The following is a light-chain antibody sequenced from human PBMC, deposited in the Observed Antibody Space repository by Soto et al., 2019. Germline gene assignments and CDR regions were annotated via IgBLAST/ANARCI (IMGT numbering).Light chain of an antibody. Sequence: QSALTQPASVSGSLGQSITISCAGTSSDVGGYNYVSWYQQHPGKAPKLIIYEVSNRPSGVSNRFSGSKSGNTASLTISGLQAEDEVDYYCCSYTSSNTLAYVFGTGTKVTVL. CDR2: EVS. V-gene: IGLV2-14*01. CDR1: SSDVGGYNY. J-gene: IGLJ1*01. CDR3: CSYTSSNTLAYV.